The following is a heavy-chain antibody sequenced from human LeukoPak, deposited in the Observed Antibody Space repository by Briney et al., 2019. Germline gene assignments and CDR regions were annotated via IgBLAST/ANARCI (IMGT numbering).Heavy chain of an antibody. CDR1: GGSISSSSYY. V-gene: IGHV4-39*01. Sequence: SETLTLTCTVSGGSISSSSYYWGWIRQPPGKGLERIGSIYYSGSTYYNPSLKSRVTISVDTSKNQFSLKLSSVTAADTAVYYCARLERQVAVAGGPYWGQGTLVTVSS. CDR3: ARLERQVAVAGGPY. J-gene: IGHJ4*02. CDR2: IYYSGST. D-gene: IGHD6-19*01.